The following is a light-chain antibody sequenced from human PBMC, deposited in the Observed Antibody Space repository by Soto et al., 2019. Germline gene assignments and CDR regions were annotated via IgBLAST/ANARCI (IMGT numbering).Light chain of an antibody. CDR2: DAS. J-gene: IGKJ3*01. Sequence: EIVLTQSPATLSLSPGERATLSCRASQSVSSYLAWYQQKPGQAPRLLIYDASNRAASIPARFSGSGSGTDFTLTISSLEPEDFAVYYCQQRSNWPGTFGPGTKVDIK. V-gene: IGKV3-11*01. CDR3: QQRSNWPGT. CDR1: QSVSSY.